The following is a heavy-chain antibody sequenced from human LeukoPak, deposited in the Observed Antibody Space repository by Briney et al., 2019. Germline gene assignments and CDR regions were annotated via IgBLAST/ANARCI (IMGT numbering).Heavy chain of an antibody. J-gene: IGHJ4*02. CDR1: GFTVSNNY. CDR2: IYSGGST. D-gene: IGHD3-10*01. CDR3: ARVTGPTSTMVRGVIIPAFDY. Sequence: PPGGSLRLSCAASGFTVSNNYMSWVRQAPGKGLEWVSIIYSGGSTYYADSVKGRFTISRDNSKNTLYLQMNSLRAEDTAVYYCARVTGPTSTMVRGVIIPAFDYWGQGTLVTVSS. V-gene: IGHV3-53*01.